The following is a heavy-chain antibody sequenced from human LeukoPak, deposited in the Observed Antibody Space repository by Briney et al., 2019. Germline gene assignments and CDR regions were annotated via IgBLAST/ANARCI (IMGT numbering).Heavy chain of an antibody. Sequence: SETLSLTCTVSGGSISSYYWSWIRQPPGKGLEWIRYIYYSGSTNYNPSLKSRVTISVDTSKNQFSLKLSSVTAADTAVYYCAREGGSYYGSGSVGAFDIWGQGTMVTVSS. D-gene: IGHD3-10*01. CDR1: GGSISSYY. CDR2: IYYSGST. J-gene: IGHJ3*02. V-gene: IGHV4-59*01. CDR3: AREGGSYYGSGSVGAFDI.